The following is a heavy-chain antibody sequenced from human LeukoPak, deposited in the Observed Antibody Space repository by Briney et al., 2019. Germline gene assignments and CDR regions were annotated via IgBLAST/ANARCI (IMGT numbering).Heavy chain of an antibody. J-gene: IGHJ4*02. V-gene: IGHV4-59*01. D-gene: IGHD1-20*01. CDR3: ARGWSDNWNDGSLYDY. CDR2: IYYSGST. CDR1: GGSISSYY. Sequence: SETLSLTCTVSGGSISSYYWSLIRQPPGKGLEWIGYIYYSGSTNYNPSLKSRVTISVDTSKNQFSLKLSSVTAADTAVYYCARGWSDNWNDGSLYDYWGQGTLVTVSS.